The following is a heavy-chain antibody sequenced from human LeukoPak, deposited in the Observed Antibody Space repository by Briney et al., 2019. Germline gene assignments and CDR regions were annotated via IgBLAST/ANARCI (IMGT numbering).Heavy chain of an antibody. CDR2: ISSSSSTI. V-gene: IGHV3-48*01. J-gene: IGHJ4*02. Sequence: AGGSLRLSCAASGFTFSSYSMNWVRQAPGKGLEWVSYISSSSSTIYYADSVKGRFTISRDNSKNTLYLQMNSLRAEDTAVYYCAKARGGYYDYFDYWGQGTLVTVSS. D-gene: IGHD3-22*01. CDR1: GFTFSSYS. CDR3: AKARGGYYDYFDY.